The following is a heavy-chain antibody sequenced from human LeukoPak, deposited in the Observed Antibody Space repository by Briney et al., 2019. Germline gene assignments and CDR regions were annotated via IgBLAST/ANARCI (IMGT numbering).Heavy chain of an antibody. CDR2: ISSDGGST. CDR1: GFTFCSFG. Sequence: GSLRLSCSASGFTFCSFGLHCVPQAPGQGVECVSAISSDGGSTYYPDSVKGRFTISRDNSKNTLYLQMSSLRAEDTAVYYCVKGGSGGWYGGYFDYWGQGTLVTVSS. CDR3: VKGGSGGWYGGYFDY. V-gene: IGHV3-64D*09. D-gene: IGHD6-19*01. J-gene: IGHJ4*02.